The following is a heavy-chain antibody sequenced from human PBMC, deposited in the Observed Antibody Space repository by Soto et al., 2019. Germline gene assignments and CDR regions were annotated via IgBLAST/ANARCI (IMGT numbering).Heavy chain of an antibody. V-gene: IGHV4-31*03. D-gene: IGHD2-15*01. Sequence: SETLSLTCTVSGGSISSGGYYWSWIRQHPGKGLEWIGYIYYSGSTYYNPSLKSRVTISVDTSKDQFSLKLSSVTAADTAVYYCARRKGGYCSGGSCYTFDYWGQGTRVTVSS. CDR1: GGSISSGGYY. J-gene: IGHJ4*02. CDR3: ARRKGGYCSGGSCYTFDY. CDR2: IYYSGST.